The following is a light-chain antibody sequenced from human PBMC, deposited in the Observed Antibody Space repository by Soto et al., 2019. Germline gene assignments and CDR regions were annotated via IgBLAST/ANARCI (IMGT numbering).Light chain of an antibody. V-gene: IGKV3D-15*01. J-gene: IGKJ5*01. Sequence: VMTQSPATLSVSPGERATLSCRASQNVGGSVAWYQQKPGQAPRLLIYEASTRAADIPVRFSGSGSGTDFTLTISSLEPEDFAPYYCQQYNNWPPITFGQGTRLEIK. CDR2: EAS. CDR3: QQYNNWPPIT. CDR1: QNVGGS.